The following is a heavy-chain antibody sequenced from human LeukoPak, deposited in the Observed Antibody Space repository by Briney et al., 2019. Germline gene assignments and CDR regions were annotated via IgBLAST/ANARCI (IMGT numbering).Heavy chain of an antibody. CDR2: INPNSGGT. CDR3: ARGQGKWRASSFDY. V-gene: IGHV1-2*02. Sequence: GASVKVSCKASGYTFTGYYMHWVRQAPGQGLERMGWINPNSGGTNYAQKFQGRVTMTRDTSISTAYMELSRLRSDDTAVYYCARGQGKWRASSFDYWGQGTLVTVSS. CDR1: GYTFTGYY. J-gene: IGHJ4*02. D-gene: IGHD1-26*01.